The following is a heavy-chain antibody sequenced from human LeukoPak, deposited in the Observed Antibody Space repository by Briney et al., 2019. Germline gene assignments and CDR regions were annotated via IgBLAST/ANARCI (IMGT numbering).Heavy chain of an antibody. Sequence: TGRSLRLSCAASGFTFSSYDIHWVRQAPGKGLEWVTIISYDGNNKYYADSVKGRFTISRDNSKNTLYLQINSLRAEDTAVYYCAKTLEGGSYYGPDAFDIWGQGTMVTVSS. CDR2: ISYDGNNK. V-gene: IGHV3-30*18. J-gene: IGHJ3*02. CDR1: GFTFSSYD. D-gene: IGHD1-26*01. CDR3: AKTLEGGSYYGPDAFDI.